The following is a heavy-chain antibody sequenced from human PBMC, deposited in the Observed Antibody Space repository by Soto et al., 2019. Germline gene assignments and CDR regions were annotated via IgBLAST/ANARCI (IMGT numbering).Heavy chain of an antibody. CDR1: GFTFSSYA. D-gene: IGHD2-2*02. J-gene: IGHJ6*02. Sequence: GGSLRLSCAASGFTFSSYAMHWVRQAPGKGLEWVAVISYDGSNKYFADSVKGRFTISRDNSKNTLYLQMNSLRAEDTAVYYCARDSVVVPAAIQDPGALGYYYGMDVWGQGTTVTVSS. CDR3: ARDSVVVPAAIQDPGALGYYYGMDV. V-gene: IGHV3-30-3*01. CDR2: ISYDGSNK.